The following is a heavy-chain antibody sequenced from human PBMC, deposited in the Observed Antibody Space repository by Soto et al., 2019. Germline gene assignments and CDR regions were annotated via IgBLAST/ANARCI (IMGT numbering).Heavy chain of an antibody. D-gene: IGHD2-15*01. Sequence: QVQLVQSGAEVKKPGASVKVSCKASGYTFTSYDINWVRQATGQGLEWMGWMNPNSGNTGYAQKFQGRVTMTRNTSISTAYMELSSLRSEDTAVYYCARGRLSCSGGSCYSYYYYMDVWGKGTTVTVSS. CDR1: GYTFTSYD. V-gene: IGHV1-8*01. CDR3: ARGRLSCSGGSCYSYYYYMDV. CDR2: MNPNSGNT. J-gene: IGHJ6*03.